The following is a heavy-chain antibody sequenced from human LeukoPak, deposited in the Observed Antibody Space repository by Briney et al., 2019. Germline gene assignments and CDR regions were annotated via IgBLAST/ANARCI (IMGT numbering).Heavy chain of an antibody. Sequence: GASVKVSCKASGYTFTSYAISWVRQAPGQGLEWMGRIIPILGIANYAQKFQGRVTITADKSTSTAYMELSSLRSEDTAVYYCARDLGYSSGWYSDYWGQGTLVTVSS. D-gene: IGHD6-19*01. CDR3: ARDLGYSSGWYSDY. CDR1: GYTFTSYA. V-gene: IGHV1-69*04. J-gene: IGHJ4*02. CDR2: IIPILGIA.